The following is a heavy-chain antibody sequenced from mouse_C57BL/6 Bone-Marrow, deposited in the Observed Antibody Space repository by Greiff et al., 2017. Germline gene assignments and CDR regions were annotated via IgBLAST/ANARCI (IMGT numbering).Heavy chain of an antibody. Sequence: QVQLQQPGAELMKPGASVKLSCKATGYTFTGYWIEWVKQRPGHGLEWIGEILPGSGSTNYNEKFKGKATFTADTSSNTAYMQLSSLTTEDSAIYYCARFPLYYGSSSLAMDYWGQGTSVTVSS. V-gene: IGHV1-9*01. D-gene: IGHD1-1*01. CDR3: ARFPLYYGSSSLAMDY. CDR1: GYTFTGYW. CDR2: ILPGSGST. J-gene: IGHJ4*01.